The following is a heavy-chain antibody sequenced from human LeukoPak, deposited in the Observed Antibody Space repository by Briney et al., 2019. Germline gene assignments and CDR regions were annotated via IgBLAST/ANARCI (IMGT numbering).Heavy chain of an antibody. CDR3: AKASGSPYYFDY. D-gene: IGHD3-10*01. CDR2: ISANGGAT. CDR1: GLTFSNFA. Sequence: PGGSLRLSCAASGLTFSNFAMSWVRQAPGKGLECVSLISANGGATYYADSVKGRFTISRDNSKSTLYLQMNSLRADDTAVYYCAKASGSPYYFDYWGQGTLVTVSS. V-gene: IGHV3-23*01. J-gene: IGHJ4*02.